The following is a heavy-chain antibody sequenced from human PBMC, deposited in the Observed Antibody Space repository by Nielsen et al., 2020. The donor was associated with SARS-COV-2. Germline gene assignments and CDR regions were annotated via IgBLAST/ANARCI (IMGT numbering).Heavy chain of an antibody. J-gene: IGHJ4*02. D-gene: IGHD3-9*01. CDR1: GFTFSTFA. CDR3: GREISDTTITD. Sequence: GESLKISCAASGFTFSTFAMHWVRQAPGKGLEWVAIISHDGNTLYNVGSVKGRFTISRDNSKDTLYLQMNSLKTEDTAVYYCGREISDTTITDWGQGTLVTVSS. V-gene: IGHV3-30*04. CDR2: ISHDGNTL.